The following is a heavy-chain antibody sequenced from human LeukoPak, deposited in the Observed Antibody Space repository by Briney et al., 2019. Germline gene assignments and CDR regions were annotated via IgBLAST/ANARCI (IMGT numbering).Heavy chain of an antibody. J-gene: IGHJ5*02. Sequence: SQNLSLNCTVSGDSISSGSYFWSWIRQPAGKGLEWIGRIYTSGSTNYNPSLKSRVTISVDTSKNQFSLKLSSVTAADTAVYYCARCRSDYRTVDPWGQGTLVSVSS. CDR1: GDSISSGSYF. CDR3: ARCRSDYRTVDP. V-gene: IGHV4-61*02. CDR2: IYTSGST. D-gene: IGHD4-11*01.